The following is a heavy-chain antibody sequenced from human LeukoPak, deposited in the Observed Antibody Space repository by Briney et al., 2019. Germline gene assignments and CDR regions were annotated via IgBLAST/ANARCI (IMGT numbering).Heavy chain of an antibody. CDR1: GGTFSSYA. CDR3: ARDGDSGYDYTS. V-gene: IGHV1-69*01. Sequence: ASVKVSCKASGGTFSSYAISWVRQAPGQGLEWMGGIIPIFGTANYAQKFQGRVTITADESTSTAYMELSSLRSEDTAVYYCARDGDSGYDYTSWGQGTLVTVSS. J-gene: IGHJ5*02. D-gene: IGHD5-12*01. CDR2: IIPIFGTA.